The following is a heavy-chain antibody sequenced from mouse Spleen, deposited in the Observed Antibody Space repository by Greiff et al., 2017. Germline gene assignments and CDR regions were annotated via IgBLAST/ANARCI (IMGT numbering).Heavy chain of an antibody. Sequence: QVQLKESGPGLVQPSQSLSITCTVSGFSLTSYGVHWVRQSPGKGLEWLGVIWSGGSTDYNAAFISRLSISKDNSKSQVFFKMNSLQADDTAIYYCARRDYSGYFDYWGQGTTLTVSS. CDR1: GFSLTSYG. J-gene: IGHJ2*01. CDR3: ARRDYSGYFDY. CDR2: IWSGGST. V-gene: IGHV2-2*01. D-gene: IGHD1-1*02.